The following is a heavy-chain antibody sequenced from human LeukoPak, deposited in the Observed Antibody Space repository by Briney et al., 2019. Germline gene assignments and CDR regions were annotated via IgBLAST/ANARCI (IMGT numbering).Heavy chain of an antibody. J-gene: IGHJ6*03. CDR2: INPNSGGT. D-gene: IGHD2-2*01. Sequence: ASVKVSCKASGYTFTGYYMHWVRQAPGQGLEWMGWINPNSGGTNYAQKFQGRVTMTRDTSISTAYMELSRLRSDDTAVYYCARAPIIVVVPAVVTYYMDVWGKGTTVTVSS. CDR1: GYTFTGYY. CDR3: ARAPIIVVVPAVVTYYMDV. V-gene: IGHV1-2*02.